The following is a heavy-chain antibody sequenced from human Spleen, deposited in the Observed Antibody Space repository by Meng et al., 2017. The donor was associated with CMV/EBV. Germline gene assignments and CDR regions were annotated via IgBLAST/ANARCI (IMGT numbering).Heavy chain of an antibody. CDR2: IIPIFGTA. D-gene: IGHD1-26*01. CDR1: GVTFSSYA. Sequence: VPAGVRGQGPGSTVKVSCKASGVTFSSYAISWVRQAPGQGLEWMGGIIPIFGTANYAQKFQGRVTITADESTSTAYMELSSLRSEDTAVYYCARGVGGSYSFDYWGQGTLVTVSS. J-gene: IGHJ4*02. CDR3: ARGVGGSYSFDY. V-gene: IGHV1-69*01.